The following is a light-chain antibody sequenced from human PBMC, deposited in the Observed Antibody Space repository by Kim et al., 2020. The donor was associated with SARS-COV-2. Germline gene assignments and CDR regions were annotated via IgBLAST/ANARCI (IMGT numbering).Light chain of an antibody. Sequence: EIVLTQSPATLSLSPGERATLSCRASQSVGSYLAWYQQKPGQAPRLLIYDASNRATGIPARFSGGGSGTDFALTINNLEPEDFAVYYCQQRSKWPLTFGGGTKVEIK. CDR1: QSVGSY. CDR3: QQRSKWPLT. V-gene: IGKV3-11*01. J-gene: IGKJ4*01. CDR2: DAS.